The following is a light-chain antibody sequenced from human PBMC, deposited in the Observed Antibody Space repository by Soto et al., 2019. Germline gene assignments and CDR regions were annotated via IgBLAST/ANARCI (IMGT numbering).Light chain of an antibody. J-gene: IGKJ4*01. V-gene: IGKV1-39*01. Sequence: DIQMTQSPSSLPASVGDRVNITCRTTQRIDNYLNWYQQKPGKAPNLLIFAASSLQSGVPSRFSGSGSGTDFTLTISSLQPEDFATYYCQQRDTSPPTFGGGNKVEMK. CDR3: QQRDTSPPT. CDR1: QRIDNY. CDR2: AAS.